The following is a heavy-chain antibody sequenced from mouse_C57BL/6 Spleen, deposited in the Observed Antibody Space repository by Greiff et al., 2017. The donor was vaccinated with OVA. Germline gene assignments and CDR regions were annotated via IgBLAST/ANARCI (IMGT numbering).Heavy chain of an antibody. CDR1: GYTFTEYS. D-gene: IGHD1-1*01. Sequence: VQLQEPGAELVKPGASVKLSCKASGYTFTEYSIHWVKQRSGQGLEWIGWFYPGSGSIKYNEKFKDKATLTADKSSSTAYMELSRLTSEDSAVFACEKHEDYYYDSSYYDYWGQGTTLTVSS. CDR2: FYPGSGSI. J-gene: IGHJ2*01. V-gene: IGHV1-62-2*01. CDR3: EKHEDYYYDSSYYDY.